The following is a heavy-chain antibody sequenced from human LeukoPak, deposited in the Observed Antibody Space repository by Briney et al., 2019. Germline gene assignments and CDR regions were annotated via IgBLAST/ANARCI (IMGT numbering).Heavy chain of an antibody. CDR2: IRYDGSNK. Sequence: GGSLRLSRAASGFTFSSYGMHWVRQAPGKGLEWVAFIRYDGSNKYYADSVKGRFTISRDNSKNTLYLQMNSLRSEDTAVYYCARGPVRGVIIKYNWFDPWGQGTLVTVSS. D-gene: IGHD3-10*01. CDR3: ARGPVRGVIIKYNWFDP. J-gene: IGHJ5*02. CDR1: GFTFSSYG. V-gene: IGHV3-30*02.